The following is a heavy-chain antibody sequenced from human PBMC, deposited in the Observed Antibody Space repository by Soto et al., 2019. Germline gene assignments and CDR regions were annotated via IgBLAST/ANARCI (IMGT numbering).Heavy chain of an antibody. CDR1: GDSINSYY. CDR2: IYYTGST. J-gene: IGHJ6*02. CDR3: ARVSMVRGITYYYYYYGMDV. D-gene: IGHD3-10*01. V-gene: IGHV4-59*01. Sequence: SETLSLTCTVSGDSINSYYWSWIRQTPGKGLEWIGYIYYTGSTSYNPSLKSRVTISVDTSKNQFSLKLSSVTAADTAVYYCARVSMVRGITYYYYYYGMDVWGRGTTVTVSS.